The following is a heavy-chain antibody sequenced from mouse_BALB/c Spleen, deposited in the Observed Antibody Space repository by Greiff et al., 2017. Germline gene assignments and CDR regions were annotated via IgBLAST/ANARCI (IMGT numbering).Heavy chain of an antibody. J-gene: IGHJ4*01. D-gene: IGHD1-1*01. V-gene: IGHV1-7*01. CDR1: GYTFTSYW. CDR3: ARGDYGSSYAMDY. CDR2: INPSTGYT. Sequence: QVQLQQSGAELAKPGASVKMSCKASGYTFTSYWMHWVKQRPGQGLEWIGYINPSTGYTEYNQKFKDKATLTADKSSSTAYMQLSSLTSEDSAVYYCARGDYGSSYAMDYWGQGTSVTVSS.